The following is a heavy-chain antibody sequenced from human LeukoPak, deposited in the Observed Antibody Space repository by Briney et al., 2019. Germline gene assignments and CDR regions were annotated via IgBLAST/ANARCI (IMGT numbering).Heavy chain of an antibody. D-gene: IGHD3-3*01. CDR3: ARGGVNDFWSGYYTGIGDYYYMDV. CDR2: IWYDGSDK. V-gene: IGHV3-33*01. J-gene: IGHJ6*03. Sequence: PGRSLRLSCAASGFTFSPYGMHWVRQAPGKGLEWVAVIWYDGSDKYYADSVKGRFTISRDNSKNTLYLQMNSLRAEDTAVYYCARGGVNDFWSGYYTGIGDYYYMDVWGKGTTVTVSS. CDR1: GFTFSPYG.